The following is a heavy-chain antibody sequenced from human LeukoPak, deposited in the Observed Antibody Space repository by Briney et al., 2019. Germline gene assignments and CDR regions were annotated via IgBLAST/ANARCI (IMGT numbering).Heavy chain of an antibody. V-gene: IGHV3-23*01. J-gene: IGHJ3*02. CDR3: AKVFGVATIWDTFNI. Sequence: GGSLRLSCAASGFTFSSYAMAWVRQAPGKGLEWVSVISGSGGSTYYADSVKGRFTISRDNSKNTLYLQMKSLRAEDTAVYYCAKVFGVATIWDTFNIWGQGTMVTVSS. CDR2: ISGSGGST. D-gene: IGHD5-12*01. CDR1: GFTFSSYA.